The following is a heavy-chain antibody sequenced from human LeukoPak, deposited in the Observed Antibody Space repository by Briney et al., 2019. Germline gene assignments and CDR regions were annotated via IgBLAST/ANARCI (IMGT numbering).Heavy chain of an antibody. CDR2: IYYSGST. Sequence: SETLSLTCTVSGGSISSYYWSWIRQPPGKGLEWIGYIYYSGSTNLNPSLKSRVTISVDTSKNQFSLKLSSVTAADTAVYYCARDGNSYGPDFDYWGQGTLVTVSS. CDR3: ARDGNSYGPDFDY. CDR1: GGSISSYY. D-gene: IGHD5-18*01. J-gene: IGHJ4*02. V-gene: IGHV4-59*12.